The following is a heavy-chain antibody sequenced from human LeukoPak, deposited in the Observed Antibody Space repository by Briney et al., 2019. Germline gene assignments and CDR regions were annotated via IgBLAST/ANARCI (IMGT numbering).Heavy chain of an antibody. CDR2: ISYDGSNK. D-gene: IGHD5-18*01. J-gene: IGHJ4*02. V-gene: IGHV3-30-3*01. CDR1: GFTFSSYA. CDR3: ARDNKIGTYSYGYQGY. Sequence: GGSLRLSCAASGFTFSSYAMHWVRQAPGKGLEWVAVISYDGSNKYYADSVKGRFTISRDNSKNTLYLQMNSLRAEDTAVYYCARDNKIGTYSYGYQGYWGQGTLVTVSS.